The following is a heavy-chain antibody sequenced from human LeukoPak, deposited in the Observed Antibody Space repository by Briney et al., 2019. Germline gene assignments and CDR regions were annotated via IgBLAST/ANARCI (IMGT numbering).Heavy chain of an antibody. D-gene: IGHD2-8*01. J-gene: IGHJ4*02. CDR3: ARDLGYCTNGVCHTRFDY. CDR1: GFTFSSYT. Sequence: SGGSLRLSCVASGFTFSSYTMNWVRQAPGKGLQWVSAISGSGGSTYYADSVKGRLTVSRDNSKDTLYLQLNSLRAEDTAVYYCARDLGYCTNGVCHTRFDYWGQGTLVAVSS. CDR2: ISGSGGST. V-gene: IGHV3-23*01.